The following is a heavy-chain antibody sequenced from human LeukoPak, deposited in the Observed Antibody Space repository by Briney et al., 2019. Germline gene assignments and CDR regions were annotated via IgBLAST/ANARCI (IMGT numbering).Heavy chain of an antibody. V-gene: IGHV3-21*04. CDR3: ARVVSATRFDP. J-gene: IGHJ5*02. CDR1: GFTFSSYS. D-gene: IGHD2-15*01. Sequence: GGSLRLSCAASGFTFSSYSMNWVRQAPGKGLEWVSSISSSSSYIYYADSVKGRFTISRDDAKNSLYLQMNSLRADDTAVYYCARVVSATRFDPWGQGTLVTVSS. CDR2: ISSSSSYI.